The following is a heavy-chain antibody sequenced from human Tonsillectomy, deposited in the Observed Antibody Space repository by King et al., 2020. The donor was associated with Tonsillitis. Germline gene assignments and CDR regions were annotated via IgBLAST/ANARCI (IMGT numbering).Heavy chain of an antibody. CDR1: VDTFSTYS. CDR2: ISPVFGIT. D-gene: IGHD6-19*01. Sequence: QLVQSGAEVRKPGSSVKVSCKASVDTFSTYSINWVRQAPGQGLEWMGRISPVFGITNYAQKLQGRVTIAADKSTTTAYMELSSLRSEDTAVYYCARSRVVAGQGGDWFDPWGQGTLVTVSS. V-gene: IGHV1-69*09. CDR3: ARSRVVAGQGGDWFDP. J-gene: IGHJ5*02.